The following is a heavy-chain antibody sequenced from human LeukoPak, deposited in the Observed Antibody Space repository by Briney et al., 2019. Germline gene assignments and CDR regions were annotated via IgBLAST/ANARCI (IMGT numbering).Heavy chain of an antibody. D-gene: IGHD3-10*01. CDR1: GGSISSDGYY. J-gene: IGHJ3*02. CDR3: ARWSSGGRGITMVRGAADAFDI. CDR2: IYYSGST. Sequence: SETLSLTCTVSGGSISSDGYYWSWIRQHPGKGLEWIGYIYYSGSTYYNPSLKSRVTISVDTSKNQFSLKLSSVTAADTAVYYCARWSSGGRGITMVRGAADAFDIWGQGTMVTVSS. V-gene: IGHV4-31*03.